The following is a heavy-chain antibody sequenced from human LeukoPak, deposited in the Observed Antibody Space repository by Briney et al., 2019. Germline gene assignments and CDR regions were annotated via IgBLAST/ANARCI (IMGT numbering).Heavy chain of an antibody. J-gene: IGHJ2*01. Sequence: KPSQTLSLTCTVSGGSISSGAYYWNWIRQHPGKGLEWIGYIYYSGSTYYNPSLKSRLTISVDTSKNQFSLILSSVTAADTAVYYCARGRGYSGYETNWYFDLWGRGTLVTVSS. D-gene: IGHD5-12*01. V-gene: IGHV4-31*03. CDR3: ARGRGYSGYETNWYFDL. CDR1: GGSISSGAYY. CDR2: IYYSGST.